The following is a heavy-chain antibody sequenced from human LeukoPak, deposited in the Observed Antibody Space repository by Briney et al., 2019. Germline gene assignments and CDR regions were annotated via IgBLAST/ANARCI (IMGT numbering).Heavy chain of an antibody. Sequence: PGGSLRLSCAASGFTFSNYGMHWVRQAPGKGLEWVAVISYDGSNKYYADSVKGRFTISRDNSKNTLYLQMNSLRAEDTAVYYCAKSLLWFGELNYWGQGTLVTVSS. D-gene: IGHD3-10*01. J-gene: IGHJ4*02. CDR2: ISYDGSNK. CDR3: AKSLLWFGELNY. CDR1: GFTFSNYG. V-gene: IGHV3-30*18.